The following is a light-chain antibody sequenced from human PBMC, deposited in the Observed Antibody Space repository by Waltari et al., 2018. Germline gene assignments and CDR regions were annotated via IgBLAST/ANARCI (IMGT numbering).Light chain of an antibody. CDR3: AAWDDSLTVR. V-gene: IGLV1-47*01. Sequence: QSVLTQPPSASGTPGQRVTISCSGSSSNIGSNFVCWYQHLPGTAPKLLIYRNNRRPSGVPDRFSGSKSGTSASLAISVLRSEDEADYYCAAWDDSLTVRFGGGTKLTVL. CDR1: SSNIGSNF. J-gene: IGLJ3*02. CDR2: RNN.